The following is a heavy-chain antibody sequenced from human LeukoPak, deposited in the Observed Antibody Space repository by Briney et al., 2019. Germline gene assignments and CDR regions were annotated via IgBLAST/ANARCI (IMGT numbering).Heavy chain of an antibody. CDR2: ISAYNGNT. J-gene: IGHJ4*02. CDR3: ARAPYYYDSSGYYS. CDR1: GYTFTSYG. D-gene: IGHD3-22*01. V-gene: IGHV1-18*01. Sequence: ASVKVSCKASGYTFTSYGISWVRQAPGQGLEWMGWISAYNGNTNYAQKFQGRVTITRDTSASTAYMELSSLRSEDTAVYYCARAPYYYDSSGYYSWGQGTLVTVSS.